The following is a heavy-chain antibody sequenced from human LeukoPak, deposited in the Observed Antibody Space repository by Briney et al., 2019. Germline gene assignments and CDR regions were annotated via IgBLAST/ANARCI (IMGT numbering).Heavy chain of an antibody. V-gene: IGHV4-34*01. J-gene: IGHJ6*02. D-gene: IGHD3-22*01. Sequence: SETLSLTCTIYGGSFSGYYWSWSRQPPGKGLEWIGEVNRGGSTNYNPSLKSRVTISVDMSKNQFSPNLSSATAADTAVYYCARGSNYYDSGGYYEYFGLDVWGQGTTVTVS. CDR3: ARGSNYYDSGGYYEYFGLDV. CDR1: GGSFSGYY. CDR2: VNRGGST.